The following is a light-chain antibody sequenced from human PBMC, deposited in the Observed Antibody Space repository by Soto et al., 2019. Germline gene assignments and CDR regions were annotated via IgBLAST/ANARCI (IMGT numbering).Light chain of an antibody. J-gene: IGLJ1*01. CDR1: NIGSKS. CDR3: QSYDSSLSAYV. V-gene: IGLV3-21*02. CDR2: DDS. Sequence: SYELTQPPSVSVAPGQTARITCGGNNIGSKSVHWYQQKPGQAPVLVVYDDSDRPSGIPERFSGSKSGTSASLAITELQAEDEADYYCQSYDSSLSAYVFGSGTKLTVL.